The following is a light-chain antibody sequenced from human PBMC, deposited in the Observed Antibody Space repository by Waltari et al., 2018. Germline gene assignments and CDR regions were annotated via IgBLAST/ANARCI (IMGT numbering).Light chain of an antibody. CDR3: SSYTSSSTRV. CDR2: DVS. CDR1: SSDVGGHNY. J-gene: IGLJ1*01. V-gene: IGLV2-14*03. Sequence: QSTLTQPASVSGSPGQSITISCTGTSSDVGGHNYVSWYQQHPGKAPKLVIYDVSSRPSVVSNRFSGSKSGNTASLTIYGLQAEDEADYYGSSYTSSSTRVFGTGTRVTVL.